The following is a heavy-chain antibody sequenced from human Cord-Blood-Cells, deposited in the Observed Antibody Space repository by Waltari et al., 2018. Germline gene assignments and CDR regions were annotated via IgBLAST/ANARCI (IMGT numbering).Heavy chain of an antibody. D-gene: IGHD3-10*01. Sequence: QLQLQESGPGLVKPSETLSLTCTVSGGSISSSSYYWGWIRQPPGKGLEWIGSIYYSGITYYNPPLKSRVTISVDTSKNQFSLKLSSVTAADTAVYYCARQSSGDDAFDIWGQGTMVTVSS. CDR3: ARQSSGDDAFDI. CDR2: IYYSGIT. J-gene: IGHJ3*02. V-gene: IGHV4-39*07. CDR1: GGSISSSSYY.